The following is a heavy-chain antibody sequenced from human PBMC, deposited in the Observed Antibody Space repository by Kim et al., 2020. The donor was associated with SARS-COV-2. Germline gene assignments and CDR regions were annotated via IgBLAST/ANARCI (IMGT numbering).Heavy chain of an antibody. CDR3: AKGTAVSGNWYFTY. V-gene: IGHV3-30*18. J-gene: IGHJ4*02. D-gene: IGHD2-21*01. Sequence: GGSLRLSCAASGFTFSTYVMHWVRQTPGKGLEWVAIISIPGTVKFYADSVKGRFTISRDNFKNTLYLQMDSLRVEDTALYFCAKGTAVSGNWYFTYWGQGTLVTVSS. CDR2: ISIPGTVK. CDR1: GFTFSTYV.